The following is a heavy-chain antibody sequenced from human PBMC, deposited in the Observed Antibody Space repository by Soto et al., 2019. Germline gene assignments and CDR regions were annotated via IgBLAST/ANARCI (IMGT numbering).Heavy chain of an antibody. CDR2: MNPNSGNT. CDR1: GYTFTSYD. Sequence: ASVQVSCKASGYTFTSYDINWVRQATGQGLEWMGWMNPNSGNTGYAQKFQGRVTMTRNTSISTAYMELSSLRSEDTAVYYCARGGYCSGGSRYGDWYFDLWGRGTLVTVSS. CDR3: ARGGYCSGGSRYGDWYFDL. D-gene: IGHD2-15*01. V-gene: IGHV1-8*01. J-gene: IGHJ2*01.